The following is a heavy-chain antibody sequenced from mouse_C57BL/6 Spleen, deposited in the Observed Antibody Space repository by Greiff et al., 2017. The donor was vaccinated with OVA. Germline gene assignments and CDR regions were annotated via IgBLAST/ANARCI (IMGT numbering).Heavy chain of an antibody. Sequence: VKLQESGAELVRPGASVTLSCKASGYTFTDYEMNWVKQTPVHGLEWIGAIDPETGGTAYNQKFKGKAILTADKSSSTAYMELRSLTSEDSAVYYCTRPATAMDYWGQGTSVTVSS. CDR3: TRPATAMDY. CDR1: GYTFTDYE. V-gene: IGHV1-15*01. CDR2: IDPETGGT. D-gene: IGHD1-2*01. J-gene: IGHJ4*01.